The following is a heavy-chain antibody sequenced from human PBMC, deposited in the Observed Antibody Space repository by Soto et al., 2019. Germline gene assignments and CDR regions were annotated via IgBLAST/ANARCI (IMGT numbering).Heavy chain of an antibody. Sequence: QVQLVQSGAEVKKPGASVKVSCKASRYSFPTYAIHWVRQAPGQRLQWMGWINTVNGNTHYSQKFQGRVTITRDSSASTVYMELSSLKSEDTAFYYCASGRGSMFDPWAREPWSPSPQ. CDR2: INTVNGNT. J-gene: IGHJ5*02. V-gene: IGHV1-3*04. D-gene: IGHD3-16*01. CDR3: ASGRGSMFDP. CDR1: RYSFPTYA.